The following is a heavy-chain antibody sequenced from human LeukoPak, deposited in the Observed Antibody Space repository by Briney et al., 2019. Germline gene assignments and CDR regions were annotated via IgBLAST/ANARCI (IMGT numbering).Heavy chain of an antibody. Sequence: PAGGSLRLSYAVSGFNLNSYAMHWVRQAPGKGLEWVAVIRHDEANSFYADSVQGRFTISRDTSKKLLYLQMNSLRVEDTAVYYCAKEYTPSSPLGELDSWGQGTLVTVSS. CDR3: AKEYTPSSPLGELDS. CDR1: GFNLNSYA. V-gene: IGHV3-30*02. CDR2: IRHDEANS. D-gene: IGHD6-6*01. J-gene: IGHJ4*02.